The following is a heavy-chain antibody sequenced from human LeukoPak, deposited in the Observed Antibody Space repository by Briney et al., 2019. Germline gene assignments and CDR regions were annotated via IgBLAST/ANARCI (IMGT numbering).Heavy chain of an antibody. CDR2: IYYTGST. CDR1: GGSISSFY. Sequence: PSETLSLTCSVSGGSISSFYWSWIRQPPGKGLEWIGYIYYTGSTKYNPSLKSRVTISVDMSKNQFSLKLSSVTAADTAVYYCKYSYGWGYFDYWGQGTLVTVSS. D-gene: IGHD5-18*01. J-gene: IGHJ4*02. CDR3: KYSYGWGYFDY. V-gene: IGHV4-59*12.